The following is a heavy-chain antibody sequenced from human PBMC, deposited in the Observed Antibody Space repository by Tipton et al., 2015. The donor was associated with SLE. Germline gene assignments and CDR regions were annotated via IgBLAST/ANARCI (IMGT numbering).Heavy chain of an antibody. CDR3: ARPRGYDSYDAFDI. CDR1: GFTFSNYN. V-gene: IGHV3-21*06. Sequence: SLRLSCAASGFTFSNYNMNWVRQAPGKGLEWVSSFSSSSSYKYYADSVKGRFTISRDNAKNSVYLQMNSLRAEDTAVYYCARPRGYDSYDAFDIWGQGTMVTVSS. D-gene: IGHD5-12*01. J-gene: IGHJ3*02. CDR2: FSSSSSYK.